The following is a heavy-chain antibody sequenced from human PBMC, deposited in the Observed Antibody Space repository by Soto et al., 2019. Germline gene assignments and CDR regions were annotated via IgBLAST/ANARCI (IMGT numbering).Heavy chain of an antibody. CDR2: IYPGDSDT. D-gene: IGHD2-2*01. V-gene: IGHV5-51*01. CDR1: GYSFTSYW. J-gene: IGHJ4*02. Sequence: PGESLKISCKGSGYSFTSYWIGWVRQMPGKGLEWMGIIYPGDSDTRYSPSFQGPVTISADKSISTAYLQWSSLKASDTAMYYCARPYCSSTSCQGALDYWGQGTLVTVSS. CDR3: ARPYCSSTSCQGALDY.